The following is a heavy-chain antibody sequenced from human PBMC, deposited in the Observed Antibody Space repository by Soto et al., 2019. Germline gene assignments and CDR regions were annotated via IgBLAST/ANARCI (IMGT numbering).Heavy chain of an antibody. D-gene: IGHD3-22*01. CDR1: GFSLSTSGVG. CDR3: AHGLYHYDTGGGWYFDL. J-gene: IGHJ2*01. Sequence: QITLKESGPTLVKPTQTLTLTCTFSGFSLSTSGVGVGWIRQPPGKALEWLALIYWDDDKRYSPSLQNRLTITKDTSKNQVVFTMTNMDPVDTATYYCAHGLYHYDTGGGWYFDLWGRGTLVTASS. V-gene: IGHV2-5*02. CDR2: IYWDDDK.